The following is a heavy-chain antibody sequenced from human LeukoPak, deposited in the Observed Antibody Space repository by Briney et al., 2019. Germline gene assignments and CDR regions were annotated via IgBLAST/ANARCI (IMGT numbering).Heavy chain of an antibody. CDR3: AREYSSSSGRAFDI. CDR2: ISSSSGTK. J-gene: IGHJ3*02. V-gene: IGHV3-48*04. D-gene: IGHD6-6*01. CDR1: GFTFSTYS. Sequence: PGGSLRLSCVASGFTFSTYSMNWVRQAPGKGLEWVSYISSSSGTKYYADCVKGRFTISRDNAENSLYLQMNSPRAEDTAVYYCAREYSSSSGRAFDIWGQGTMVTVSS.